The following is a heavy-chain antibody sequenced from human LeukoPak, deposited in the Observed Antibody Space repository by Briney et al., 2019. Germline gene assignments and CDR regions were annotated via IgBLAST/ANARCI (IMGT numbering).Heavy chain of an antibody. CDR1: GYTFTGYY. J-gene: IGHJ4*02. CDR2: ISAYNGNT. V-gene: IGHV1-18*04. D-gene: IGHD6-6*01. Sequence: GASVKVSCKASGYTFTGYYMHWVRQAPGQGLEWMGWISAYNGNTNYAQKLQGRVTMTTDTSTSTAYMELRSLRSDDTAVYYCARDGVQYSSSPRTPFDYWGQGTLVTVSS. CDR3: ARDGVQYSSSPRTPFDY.